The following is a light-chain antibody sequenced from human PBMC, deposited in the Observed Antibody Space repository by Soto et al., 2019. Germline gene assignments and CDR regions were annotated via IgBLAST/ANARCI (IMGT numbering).Light chain of an antibody. CDR3: QQYASAPWT. CDR1: QSVSHSY. Sequence: ESVLTQSPGTLSLSPGERATLSCRASQSVSHSYLAWYQQKPGQAPRLLIYGSSTRATGIPNRFSGSGSGTDFTLTISRLEPEDFAVYYCQQYASAPWTFGQGIMVEIK. CDR2: GSS. V-gene: IGKV3-20*01. J-gene: IGKJ1*01.